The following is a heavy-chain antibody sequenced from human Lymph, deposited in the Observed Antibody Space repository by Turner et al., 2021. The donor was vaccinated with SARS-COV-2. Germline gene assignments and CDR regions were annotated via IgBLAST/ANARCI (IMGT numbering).Heavy chain of an antibody. CDR1: GYTFTSYG. CDR2: ISVYNGNT. J-gene: IGHJ4*02. Sequence: QVQLVQSGAEVKKPGASVKVSCKASGYTFTSYGISWVRQAPGQGLGWMGWISVYNGNTNYAQKLQGRVTMTTDTSTSTAYMELRSLRSDDTAVYYCARFTASIEVTGRYFDYWGQGTLVTVSS. V-gene: IGHV1-18*01. D-gene: IGHD6-19*01. CDR3: ARFTASIEVTGRYFDY.